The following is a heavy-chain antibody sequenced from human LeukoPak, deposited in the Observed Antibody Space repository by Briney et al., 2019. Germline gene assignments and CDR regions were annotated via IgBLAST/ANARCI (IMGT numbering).Heavy chain of an antibody. CDR3: ARGGLRLRPLARNWFDP. J-gene: IGHJ5*02. CDR2: IYSGGST. CDR1: GFTVSSNY. V-gene: IGHV3-66*01. Sequence: GGSLRLSCAASGFTVSSNYMSWVRQAPGKGLEWVSVIYSGGSTYYADSVKGRFTISRDNSKNTLYLQMNSLRAEDTAVYYCARGGLRLRPLARNWFDPWGQGTLVTVSS. D-gene: IGHD5/OR15-5a*01.